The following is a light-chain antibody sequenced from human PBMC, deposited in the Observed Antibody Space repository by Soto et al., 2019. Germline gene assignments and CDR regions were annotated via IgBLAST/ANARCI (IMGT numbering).Light chain of an antibody. Sequence: DIQMTQSPTSLSASVGDRVTITCRARQGIRNFVAWYQQKPGKAPKLLIYAASTLQSGVPSRFSGSGSGTDFSHTINSLQPEDVATYSCQKYSSVPVFGPGTKVEIK. CDR3: QKYSSVPV. CDR1: QGIRNF. V-gene: IGKV1-27*01. J-gene: IGKJ3*01. CDR2: AAS.